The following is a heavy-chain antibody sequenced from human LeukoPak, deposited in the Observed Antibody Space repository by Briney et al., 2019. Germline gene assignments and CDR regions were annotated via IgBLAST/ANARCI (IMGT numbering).Heavy chain of an antibody. CDR1: GFTLSSYG. CDR2: ISYDGSNK. V-gene: IGHV3-30*19. D-gene: IGHD3-22*01. J-gene: IGHJ4*02. Sequence: GGSLRLSCAASGFTLSSYGMHWVRQAPGKGLEWVAVISYDGSNKYYADSVKGRFTISRDNSKNTLYLQMNSLRAEDTAVYYCARSGIVVVDDLWDYWGQGTLVTVSS. CDR3: ARSGIVVVDDLWDY.